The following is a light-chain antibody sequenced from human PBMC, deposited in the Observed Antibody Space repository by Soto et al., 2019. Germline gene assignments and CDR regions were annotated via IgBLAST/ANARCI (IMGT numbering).Light chain of an antibody. J-gene: IGKJ1*01. CDR3: HQRQSWPRT. CDR2: GAS. Sequence: EVVLTQSPATLSVSLGDRATLSCRASQSVSSNLAWYQQKPGQAPRLLIYGASTRAAGIPARFSASGTGTDFTLTISDVQPEDFAVYYCHQRQSWPRTFGQGTKVAIK. V-gene: IGKV3D-15*01. CDR1: QSVSSN.